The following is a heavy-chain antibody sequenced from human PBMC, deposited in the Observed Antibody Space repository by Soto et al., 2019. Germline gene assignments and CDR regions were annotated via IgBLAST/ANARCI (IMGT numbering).Heavy chain of an antibody. Sequence: PSETLSLTCTVSGGSISSYYWSWIRQPPGKGLEWIGYIYYSGSTNYNPSLKSRVTISVDTSKNQFSLKLSSVTAADTAVYYCARDRYDFWSGSALDQHWFDPWGQGTLVTVSS. CDR3: ARDRYDFWSGSALDQHWFDP. D-gene: IGHD3-3*01. CDR2: IYYSGST. V-gene: IGHV4-59*01. CDR1: GGSISSYY. J-gene: IGHJ5*02.